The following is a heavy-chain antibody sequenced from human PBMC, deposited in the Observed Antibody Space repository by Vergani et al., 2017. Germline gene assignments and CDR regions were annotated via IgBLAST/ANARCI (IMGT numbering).Heavy chain of an antibody. CDR3: ARDYASAIYYANDAFDI. CDR2: INHSGRT. Sequence: QVQLQQWGAGLLKPSETLSLTCAVYGGSFSDYYWSWIRQPPGKGLEWIGEINHSGRTNYNPSLKSRVTISVDTSKNQFSLKLNSVTAADTAVYYCARDYASAIYYANDAFDIWGRGTKVTVSS. J-gene: IGHJ3*02. V-gene: IGHV4-34*01. CDR1: GGSFSDYY. D-gene: IGHD2-8*01.